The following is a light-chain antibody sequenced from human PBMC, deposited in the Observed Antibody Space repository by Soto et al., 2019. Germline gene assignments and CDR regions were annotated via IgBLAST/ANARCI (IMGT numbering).Light chain of an antibody. Sequence: QSALTQPASVSGSPGQSITICCTGTSSDVGGYNYVSWYQQHPGKAPKRMIYEVSNRPSGVSNRFSGSKSGNTASLTISGLQAEDEADYYCSSYTRSSTLDVFGTGTKLTVL. CDR1: SSDVGGYNY. CDR3: SSYTRSSTLDV. V-gene: IGLV2-14*01. J-gene: IGLJ1*01. CDR2: EVS.